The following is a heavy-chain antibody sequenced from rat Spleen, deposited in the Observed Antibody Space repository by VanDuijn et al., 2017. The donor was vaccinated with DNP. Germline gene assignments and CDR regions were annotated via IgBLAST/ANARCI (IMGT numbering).Heavy chain of an antibody. CDR1: GFTFDDDN. CDR2: INFDGSST. CDR3: ATRPDY. V-gene: IGHV5-7*01. J-gene: IGHJ2*01. Sequence: EVQLVESGGDLTQPGRSLKLSCAASGFTFDDDNMAWVRQAPKKGLEWVATINFDGSSTFYRDSVKGRFTISRDNAKSILYLHMDSLRSEDTATYYCATRPDYWGQGVMVTVSS.